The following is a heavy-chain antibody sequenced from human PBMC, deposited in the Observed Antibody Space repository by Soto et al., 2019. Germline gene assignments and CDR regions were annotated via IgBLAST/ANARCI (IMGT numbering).Heavy chain of an antibody. CDR3: ARHNCGGDCHDAFDI. Sequence: PGESLKSSGKGSGYGFTIYWISWVLQMPWKGLEWMGRIDPSDSYTNYSPSFQGHVTISADKSISTAYLQWSSLRASDTAMYYCARHNCGGDCHDAFDIWGQGTMVTVSS. CDR2: IDPSDSYT. D-gene: IGHD2-21*02. V-gene: IGHV5-10-1*01. J-gene: IGHJ3*02. CDR1: GYGFTIYW.